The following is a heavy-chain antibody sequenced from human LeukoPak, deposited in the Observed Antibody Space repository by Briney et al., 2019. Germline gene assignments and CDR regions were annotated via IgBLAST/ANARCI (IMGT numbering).Heavy chain of an antibody. V-gene: IGHV3-74*01. Sequence: GGSLRLSCAASGFNFSNYWMHWVRQGPGKGLVWVARTNSDGSSIRYADSVKGRCTISRDNAKNTVYLQMNSLRAEDTAVYYCARSHYYDSSGYFTYYYGLDVWGQGTTVTVS. J-gene: IGHJ6*02. CDR2: TNSDGSSI. CDR1: GFNFSNYW. CDR3: ARSHYYDSSGYFTYYYGLDV. D-gene: IGHD3-22*01.